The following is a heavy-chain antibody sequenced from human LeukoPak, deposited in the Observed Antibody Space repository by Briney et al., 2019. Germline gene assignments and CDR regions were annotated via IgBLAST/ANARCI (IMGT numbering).Heavy chain of an antibody. Sequence: GGSLRLSCAASGFTFSSHWMTWVRQAPGKGLEWVAVIWYDGSNKYYGDSVKGRFTISRDNSKNTLYLQMNSLRAEDTAVYYCAKGYHYYDSSGYPDYFDYWGQGTLVTVSS. D-gene: IGHD3-22*01. J-gene: IGHJ4*02. CDR3: AKGYHYYDSSGYPDYFDY. CDR2: IWYDGSNK. CDR1: GFTFSSHW. V-gene: IGHV3-33*06.